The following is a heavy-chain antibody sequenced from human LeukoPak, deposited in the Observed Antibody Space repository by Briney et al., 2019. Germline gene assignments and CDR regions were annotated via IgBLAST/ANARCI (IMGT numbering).Heavy chain of an antibody. CDR2: ISYDGSNK. D-gene: IGHD3-10*02. J-gene: IGHJ4*02. CDR1: GFTFSSYG. V-gene: IGHV3-30*03. CDR3: ITTFQDMAD. Sequence: GGSLRLSCAASGFTFSSYGMHCVRQAPGKGLEWVAVISYDGSNKYYADSVKGRFTISRDNSKNTLYLQMNSLRAEDTAVYYCITTFQDMADWGQGTLVTVSS.